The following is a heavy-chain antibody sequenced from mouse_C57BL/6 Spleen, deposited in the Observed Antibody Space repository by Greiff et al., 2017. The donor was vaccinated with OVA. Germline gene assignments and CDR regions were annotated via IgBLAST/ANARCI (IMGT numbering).Heavy chain of an antibody. CDR3: AKGGEFITTVGDFFDY. J-gene: IGHJ2*01. CDR1: GYTFTSYG. Sequence: QVQLKQSGAELARPGASVKLSCKASGYTFTSYGISWVKQSTGQGLEWIGEIYPRSGNTYYNEKFKGKATLTADKSSSTAYMELRSLTSEDSAVYFCAKGGEFITTVGDFFDYWGQGTTLTVSS. V-gene: IGHV1-81*01. D-gene: IGHD1-1*01. CDR2: IYPRSGNT.